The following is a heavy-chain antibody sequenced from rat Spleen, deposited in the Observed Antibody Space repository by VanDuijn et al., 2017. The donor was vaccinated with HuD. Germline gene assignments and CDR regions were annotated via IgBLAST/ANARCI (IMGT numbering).Heavy chain of an antibody. V-gene: IGHV5-25*01. J-gene: IGHJ3*01. CDR2: INPGGFNT. CDR1: GFTFNNYD. Sequence: EVQLVESGGGLVQPGRSLKLSCEVSGFTFNNYDMAWIRQAPTKGLEWVASINPGGFNTYYRESVKGRFTVFRDNSKSTLYLQVDSLRSEDTATYYCARQDTSGYSNWFAYWGQGTLVTVSS. CDR3: ARQDTSGYSNWFAY. D-gene: IGHD4-3*01.